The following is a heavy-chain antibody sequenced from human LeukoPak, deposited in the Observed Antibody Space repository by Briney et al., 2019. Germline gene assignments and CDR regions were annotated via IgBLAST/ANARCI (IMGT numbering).Heavy chain of an antibody. CDR2: MNPNSGNT. Sequence: ASVKVSCKASGYTFTSYDINWVRQATGQGLEWMGWMNPNSGNTGYAQKFQGRVTMTRNTSISTAYMELSRLRSEDTAVYYCARAGGTNGVDDYMDVWGKGTTVTVSS. V-gene: IGHV1-8*01. D-gene: IGHD2-8*01. CDR3: ARAGGTNGVDDYMDV. J-gene: IGHJ6*03. CDR1: GYTFTSYD.